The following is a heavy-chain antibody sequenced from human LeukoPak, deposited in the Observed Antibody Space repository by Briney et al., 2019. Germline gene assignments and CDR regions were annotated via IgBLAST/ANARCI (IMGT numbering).Heavy chain of an antibody. J-gene: IGHJ4*02. CDR2: MNPDGSTK. Sequence: GGSLRLSCAAPGFAFSSSWMAWVRQAPGKGLEWVANMNPDGSTKNYVDSVRGRFTISRDNAKNSLYLQTNSLRADDTAVYYCARDSGYSAFDYWGQGTLVTVSS. D-gene: IGHD5-12*01. CDR1: GFAFSSSW. CDR3: ARDSGYSAFDY. V-gene: IGHV3-7*05.